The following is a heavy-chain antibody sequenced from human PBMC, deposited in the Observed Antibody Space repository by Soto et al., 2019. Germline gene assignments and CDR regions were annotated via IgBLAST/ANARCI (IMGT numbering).Heavy chain of an antibody. J-gene: IGHJ6*02. CDR2: ISAYNGNT. CDR1: GYTFTSYG. D-gene: IGHD3-10*01. Sequence: QVQLVQSGAEVKKPGASVKVSCKASGYTFTSYGISWVRQAPGQGLEWMGWISAYNGNTNYAQKVQGRVTMTTDPPTSTVYRELRSLRSDDTAVYYCARGPNYCGSGRFYGMDVWGQGTTVTVSS. V-gene: IGHV1-18*01. CDR3: ARGPNYCGSGRFYGMDV.